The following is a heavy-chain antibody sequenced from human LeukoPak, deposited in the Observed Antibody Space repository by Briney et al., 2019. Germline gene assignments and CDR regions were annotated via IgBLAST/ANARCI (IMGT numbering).Heavy chain of an antibody. CDR3: ARDLTILRFLEWNDAFDI. Sequence: SETLSLICTVSGGSISSYYWSWIRQPAGKGLEWIGRIYTSGSTNYNPSLKSRVTMSVDTSKNQFSLKLSSVTAADTAVYYCARDLTILRFLEWNDAFDIWGQGTMVTVSS. CDR1: GGSISSYY. V-gene: IGHV4-4*07. J-gene: IGHJ3*02. CDR2: IYTSGST. D-gene: IGHD3-3*01.